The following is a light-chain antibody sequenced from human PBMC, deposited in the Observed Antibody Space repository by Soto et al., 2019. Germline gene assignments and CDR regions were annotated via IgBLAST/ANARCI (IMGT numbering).Light chain of an antibody. CDR1: SSNIGSNT. CDR3: AAWDDSLNGSL. V-gene: IGLV1-44*01. J-gene: IGLJ2*01. Sequence: QSVLTQPPSASGTPGQRVTISCSGSSSNIGSNTVNWYQQLPGTAPKLLIYTNNQRPSGVPDRFSGSKSGTSASLAISGLQSEDEADYYCAAWDDSLNGSLFGGGTKVTV. CDR2: TNN.